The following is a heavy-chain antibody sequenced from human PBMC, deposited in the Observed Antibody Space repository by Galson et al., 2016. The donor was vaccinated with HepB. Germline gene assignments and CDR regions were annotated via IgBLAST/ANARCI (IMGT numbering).Heavy chain of an antibody. CDR1: GFTFSTYS. D-gene: IGHD1-14*01. J-gene: IGHJ5*02. CDR3: ARDMYNDSWLHWFDP. CDR2: ITTRSNTI. Sequence: SLRLSCAASGFTFSTYSMNWVRQAPGKGLEWIAYITTRSNTIYYADSVKGQFTISRDNARNSLYLQMNSLRDEDTAVYYCARDMYNDSWLHWFDPWGQGTLVTVSS. V-gene: IGHV3-48*02.